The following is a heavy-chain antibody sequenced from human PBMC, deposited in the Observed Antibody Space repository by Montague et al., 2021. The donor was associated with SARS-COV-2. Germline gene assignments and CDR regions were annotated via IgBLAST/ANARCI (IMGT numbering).Heavy chain of an antibody. Sequence: SLRLSCAASGFTFSSYAMSWVRQAPGKGLEWVSGIRGNGGSTYYADSVKGRFTISRDNPKNTLYLQMNSLRAEDTAVYCCARLDIMTAYPYEYWGQGTLVTVSS. CDR1: GFTFSSYA. CDR2: IRGNGGST. J-gene: IGHJ4*02. CDR3: ARLDIMTAYPYEY. D-gene: IGHD3-9*01. V-gene: IGHV3-23*01.